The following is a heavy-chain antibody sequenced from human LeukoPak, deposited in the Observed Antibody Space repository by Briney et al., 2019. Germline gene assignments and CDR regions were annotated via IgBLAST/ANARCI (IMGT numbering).Heavy chain of an antibody. Sequence: PGGSLRLSCAASGFTFSFAAMTWVRQGPGKGLEWVSLISASGGSTYYADSVKGRFTISRDNSKNTVYLQMNSLRAEDTALYHCAKDIQGANWGQGTLVTVSS. CDR2: ISASGGST. CDR3: AKDIQGAN. V-gene: IGHV3-23*01. D-gene: IGHD5-18*01. CDR1: GFTFSFAA. J-gene: IGHJ4*02.